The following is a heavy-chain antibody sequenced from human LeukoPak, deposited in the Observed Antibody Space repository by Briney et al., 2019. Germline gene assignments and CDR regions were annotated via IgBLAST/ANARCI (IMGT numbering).Heavy chain of an antibody. J-gene: IGHJ6*02. Sequence: SETLSLTCTVPGGSISSYYWSWIRQPPGKGLEWIGYIYYSGSTNYNPSLKSRVTISVDTSKNQFSLKLSSVTAADTAVYYCARTSHIYYYYYGMDVWGQGTTVTVSS. CDR2: IYYSGST. CDR3: ARTSHIYYYYYGMDV. CDR1: GGSISSYY. V-gene: IGHV4-59*01.